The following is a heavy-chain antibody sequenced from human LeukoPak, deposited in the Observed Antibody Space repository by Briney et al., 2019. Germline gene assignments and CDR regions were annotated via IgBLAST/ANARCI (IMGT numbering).Heavy chain of an antibody. CDR1: GYSISSGYY. CDR3: ARSSGGIIAAAPKGIWYFDY. V-gene: IGHV4-4*07. CDR2: IYTSGST. D-gene: IGHD6-13*01. Sequence: SETLSLTCTVSGYSISSGYYWSWIRQPAGKGLEWIGRIYTSGSTNYNPSLKSRVTMSVDTSKNQFSLKLSSVTAADTAVYYCARSSGGIIAAAPKGIWYFDYWGQGTLVTVSS. J-gene: IGHJ4*02.